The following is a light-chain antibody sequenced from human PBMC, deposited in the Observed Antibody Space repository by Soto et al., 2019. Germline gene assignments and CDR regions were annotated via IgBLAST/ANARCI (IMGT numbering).Light chain of an antibody. CDR2: DAS. CDR1: QSISSW. V-gene: IGKV1-5*01. CDR3: QQYNSYPWT. Sequence: DIQMTQSPSTLSASVGDRVTITCRASQSISSWLAWYQQKPGKAPKLLIYDASSLESGVPSRFSGSRTGTEFTLTITSLQPDDFATYYCQQYNSYPWTFGQ. J-gene: IGKJ1*01.